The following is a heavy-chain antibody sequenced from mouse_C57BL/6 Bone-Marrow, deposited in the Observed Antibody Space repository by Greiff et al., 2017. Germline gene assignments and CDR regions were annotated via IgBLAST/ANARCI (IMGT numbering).Heavy chain of an antibody. CDR1: GYTFTDYY. CDR2: IFPGSGST. CDR3: ARIDYYGSSFAY. J-gene: IGHJ3*01. D-gene: IGHD1-1*01. Sequence: VQRVESGPELVKPGASVKISCKASGYTFTDYYINWVKQRPGQGLEWIGWIFPGSGSTYYNEKFKGKATLTVDKSSSTAYMLLSSLTSEDSAVYFCARIDYYGSSFAYWGQGTLVTVSA. V-gene: IGHV1-75*01.